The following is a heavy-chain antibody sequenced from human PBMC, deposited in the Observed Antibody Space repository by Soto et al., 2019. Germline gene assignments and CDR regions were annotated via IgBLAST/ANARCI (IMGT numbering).Heavy chain of an antibody. Sequence: SXTXSLTFTVAGGSXSSYYLGLIRQPPGKGLEWIGYIYYSGSTNYNPSLKSRVTISVDTSKNQFSLKLSSVNAAYTALYYFARGDCSSTSCYSIPDYWGQGTLGTVS. D-gene: IGHD2-2*01. J-gene: IGHJ4*02. CDR2: IYYSGST. CDR3: ARGDCSSTSCYSIPDY. V-gene: IGHV4-59*01. CDR1: GGSXSSYY.